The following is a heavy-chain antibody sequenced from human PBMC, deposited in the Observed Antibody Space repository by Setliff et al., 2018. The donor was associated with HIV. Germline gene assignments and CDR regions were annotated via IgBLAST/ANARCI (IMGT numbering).Heavy chain of an antibody. CDR1: GHTFTNYD. CDR3: ARGLAVAGKSYYDYYYMDV. J-gene: IGHJ6*03. D-gene: IGHD6-19*01. CDR2: MNPNSGVS. Sequence: ASVKVSCKPPGHTFTNYDIHWMRRAPGQGLEWMGWMNPNSGVSGYALKFHDRVTMTRNTSISTAYMELSSLRSEDTAVYYCARGLAVAGKSYYDYYYMDVWGKGTTVTVSS. V-gene: IGHV1-8*01.